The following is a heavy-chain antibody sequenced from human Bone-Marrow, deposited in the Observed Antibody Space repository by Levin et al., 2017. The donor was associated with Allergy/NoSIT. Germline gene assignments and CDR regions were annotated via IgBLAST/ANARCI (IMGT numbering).Heavy chain of an antibody. V-gene: IGHV3-49*04. CDR1: GFKFGDYT. D-gene: IGHD3-9*01. CDR2: IRKKDHGGTT. CDR3: TRAAELGNFDWLLENWHFDL. J-gene: IGHJ2*01. Sequence: PGGSLRLSCTASGFKFGDYTMSWVRQAPGTGLEWIGLIRKKDHGGTTEYVASVKDRFTISRDDSRSIAYLQMNSLKTDDTAVYFCTRAAELGNFDWLLENWHFDLWGRGTLVTVSS.